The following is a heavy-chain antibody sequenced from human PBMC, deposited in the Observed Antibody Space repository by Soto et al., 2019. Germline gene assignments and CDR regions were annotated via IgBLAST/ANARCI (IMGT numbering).Heavy chain of an antibody. J-gene: IGHJ6*02. D-gene: IGHD2-2*02. CDR3: AKDRGPAAIYDYYYGMDV. CDR1: GFTFSSYG. V-gene: IGHV3-30*18. CDR2: ISYDGSNK. Sequence: PGGSLRLSCAASGFTFSSYGMHWVRQAPGKGLEWVAVISYDGSNKYYADSVKGRFTISRDNSKNTLYLQMNSLRVEDTTVYYCAKDRGPAAIYDYYYGMDVWGQGTTVTVSS.